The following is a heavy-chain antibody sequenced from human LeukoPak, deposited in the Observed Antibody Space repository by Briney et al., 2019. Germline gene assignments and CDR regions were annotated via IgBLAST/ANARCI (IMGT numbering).Heavy chain of an antibody. CDR2: IYYSGST. CDR1: GGSISSSSYY. Sequence: SETLSLTCIVSGGSISSSSYYWGWIRQPPGKGLEWIGSIYYSGSTYYNPSLKSRVTISVDTSKNQFSLKLSSVTAADTAVYYCAGIPDWSGLIGYWGQGTLVTVSS. CDR3: AGIPDWSGLIGY. V-gene: IGHV4-39*07. J-gene: IGHJ4*02. D-gene: IGHD3-3*01.